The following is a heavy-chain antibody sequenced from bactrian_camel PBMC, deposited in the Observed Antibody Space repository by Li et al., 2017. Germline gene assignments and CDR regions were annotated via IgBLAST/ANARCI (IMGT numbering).Heavy chain of an antibody. J-gene: IGHJ4*01. CDR1: GFVFSAEA. D-gene: IGHD2*01. V-gene: IGHV3S31*01. CDR3: TNSYSYYYGPLDY. Sequence: VQLVESGGGLVQPGGSLRLSCAASGFVFSAEAMSWVRQVPGKGLEWVSGINSGADATDHADSVKGRFTISRDSAKNTLYLRLNSLETENTAMYYCTNSYSYYYGPLDYWGQGTQVTVS. CDR2: INSGADAT.